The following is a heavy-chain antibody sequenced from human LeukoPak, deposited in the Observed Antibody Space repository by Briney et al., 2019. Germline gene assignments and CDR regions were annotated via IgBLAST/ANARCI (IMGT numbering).Heavy chain of an antibody. CDR2: ISSSSSYI. Sequence: GGSLRLSCAASGFTFSSYSMNWVRQAPGKGLEWVSSISSSSSYIYYADSVKGRFTISRDNAKNSLYLQMNSLRAEDTAVYYCARDKQLVQGGGVYWGQGTLVTVAS. CDR1: GFTFSSYS. J-gene: IGHJ4*02. V-gene: IGHV3-21*01. CDR3: ARDKQLVQGGGVY. D-gene: IGHD6-6*01.